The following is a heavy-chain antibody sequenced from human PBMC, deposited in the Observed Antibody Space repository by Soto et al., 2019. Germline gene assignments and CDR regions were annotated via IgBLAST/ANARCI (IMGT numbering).Heavy chain of an antibody. CDR2: ISAYNGNT. CDR3: ARDSSYYYDISGYYPPPDAFVI. CDR1: GYSFTSYG. Sequence: QVQLVQSGAEVKRPGAAVKVSCKASGYSFTSYGISCVRQAPGQGPEWMGWISAYNGNTNYAQKLQGRVTMTTDTSPSTAYMELRSLRSDDTAVYYCARDSSYYYDISGYYPPPDAFVIWGQGTMVTVSS. D-gene: IGHD3-22*01. V-gene: IGHV1-18*01. J-gene: IGHJ3*02.